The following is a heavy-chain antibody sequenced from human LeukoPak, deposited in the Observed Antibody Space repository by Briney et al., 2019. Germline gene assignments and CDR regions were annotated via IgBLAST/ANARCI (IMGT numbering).Heavy chain of an antibody. J-gene: IGHJ4*02. CDR3: AKVGDDDFWSGYLDY. CDR2: ISGSGGST. Sequence: GGSLRLSCAASGFTFGSYAMSWVRQAPGKGLEWVSAISGSGGSTYYADSVKGRFTISRDNSKNTLYLQMNSLRAEDTAVYYCAKVGDDDFWSGYLDYWGQGTLVTVSS. V-gene: IGHV3-23*01. CDR1: GFTFGSYA. D-gene: IGHD3-3*01.